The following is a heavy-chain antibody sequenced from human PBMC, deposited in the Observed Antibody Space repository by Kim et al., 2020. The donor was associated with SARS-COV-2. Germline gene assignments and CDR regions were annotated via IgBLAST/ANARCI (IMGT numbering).Heavy chain of an antibody. V-gene: IGHV4-59*01. CDR2: IYYSGST. D-gene: IGHD3-22*01. J-gene: IGHJ6*02. CDR1: GGSISSYY. Sequence: SETLSLTCTVSGGSISSYYWSWIRQPPGKGLEWIGYIYYSGSTNYNPSLKSRVTISVDTSKNQFSLKLSSVTAADTAVYYCARDTRNYDSSGYYYYYYGMDVWGQGTTVTVSS. CDR3: ARDTRNYDSSGYYYYYYGMDV.